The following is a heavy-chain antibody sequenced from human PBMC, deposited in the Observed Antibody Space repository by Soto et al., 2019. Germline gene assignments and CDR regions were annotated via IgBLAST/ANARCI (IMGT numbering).Heavy chain of an antibody. CDR1: GGSISTSRSY. V-gene: IGHV4-39*01. J-gene: IGHJ5*02. CDR2: IFYSGST. Sequence: PAETLSLNCSVSGGSISTSRSYWAWIRQPPGKGLEWLANIFYSGSTFYNQSLASRVSVSVDTSKNEFSLKLRSVTAADTAVYYCARQPTTGDTDLWFDPWGQGTRVTVSS. D-gene: IGHD2-21*01. CDR3: ARQPTTGDTDLWFDP.